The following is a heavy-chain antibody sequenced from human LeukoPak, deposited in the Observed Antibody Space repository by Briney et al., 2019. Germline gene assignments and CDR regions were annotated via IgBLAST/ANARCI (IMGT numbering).Heavy chain of an antibody. J-gene: IGHJ3*02. CDR2: IYWDDDK. CDR3: AHSDGSILSEAFDI. V-gene: IGHV2-5*02. CDR1: GFSLHTNRVS. D-gene: IGHD3-3*02. Sequence: SGPTLVNPTQTLTLTCTFSGFSLHTNRVSVGWIRQPPGKALEWLALIYWDDDKHYSPSLKSRLTITKDTSILTMTNMNPVDTATYYCAHSDGSILSEAFDIWGQGTMVTVSS.